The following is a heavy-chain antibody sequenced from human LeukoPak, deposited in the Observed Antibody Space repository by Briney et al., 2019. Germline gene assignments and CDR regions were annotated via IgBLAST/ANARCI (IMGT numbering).Heavy chain of an antibody. V-gene: IGHV3-7*01. CDR1: GFTFGDSW. Sequence: GGSLRLSCVASGFTFGDSWMSWVRQAPGKGLEWVVDIKRDGSQQDYVDSVKCRFNISRDNAKNSLYQQMDSLRVEDTAVYYCATYTNWVAGDVWGQGTTVSVSS. J-gene: IGHJ6*02. CDR2: IKRDGSQQ. D-gene: IGHD7-27*01. CDR3: ATYTNWVAGDV.